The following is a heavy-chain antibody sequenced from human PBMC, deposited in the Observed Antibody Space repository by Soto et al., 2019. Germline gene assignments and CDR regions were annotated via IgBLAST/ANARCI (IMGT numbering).Heavy chain of an antibody. CDR3: ARSENSGWRIDF. J-gene: IGHJ4*02. CDR1: GYSFTSYW. Sequence: ESLKISCKGSGYSFTSYWIGWVRQMPGKGLEWMGIIYPGDSDTRYSPSFQGQVTISADKSINTAYMQWSSLKASDTAIYYCARSENSGWRIDFWGQGTLVTVSS. V-gene: IGHV5-51*01. D-gene: IGHD6-19*01. CDR2: IYPGDSDT.